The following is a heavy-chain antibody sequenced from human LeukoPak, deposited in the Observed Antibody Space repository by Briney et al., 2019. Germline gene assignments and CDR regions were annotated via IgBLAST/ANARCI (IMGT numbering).Heavy chain of an antibody. V-gene: IGHV4-59*08. D-gene: IGHD4-11*01. CDR3: ARRLNYPRAAFDI. J-gene: IGHJ3*02. CDR1: GGSISSYY. CDR2: IYYSGST. Sequence: SETLSLTCTVSGGSISSYYWSWIRQPPGKGLEWIGYIYYSGSTNYNPSLKSRVTISVDTSKNQFSLKPSSVTAADTAVYYCARRLNYPRAAFDIWGQGTMVTVSS.